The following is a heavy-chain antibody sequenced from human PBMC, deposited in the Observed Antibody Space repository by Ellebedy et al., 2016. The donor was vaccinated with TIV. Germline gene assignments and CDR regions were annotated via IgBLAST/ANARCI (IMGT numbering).Heavy chain of an antibody. CDR3: AREPDIVVVTAIQGY. V-gene: IGHV3-33*01. Sequence: GGSLRLSCAASGFTFSSYGMHWVRQAPGKGLEWVAVIWYGGSNKYYADSVKGRFTISRDNSKNTLYLQMNSLRAEDTAVYYCAREPDIVVVTAIQGYWGQGTLVTVSS. CDR2: IWYGGSNK. CDR1: GFTFSSYG. D-gene: IGHD2-21*02. J-gene: IGHJ4*02.